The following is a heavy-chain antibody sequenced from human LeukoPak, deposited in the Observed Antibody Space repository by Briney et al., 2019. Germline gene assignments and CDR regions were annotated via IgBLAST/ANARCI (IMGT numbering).Heavy chain of an antibody. D-gene: IGHD4-11*01. CDR2: IYYSGST. J-gene: IGHJ6*03. Sequence: SETLSLTCTVSGGSISSSSYYWGWIRQPPGKGLEWIGSIYYSGSTYYNPSLKSRVTISVDTSKKEFSLKLSSVTAADTAVYYCARGFPDYSNYEHNYYYMDVWGKGTTVTVSS. V-gene: IGHV4-39*07. CDR1: GGSISSSSYY. CDR3: ARGFPDYSNYEHNYYYMDV.